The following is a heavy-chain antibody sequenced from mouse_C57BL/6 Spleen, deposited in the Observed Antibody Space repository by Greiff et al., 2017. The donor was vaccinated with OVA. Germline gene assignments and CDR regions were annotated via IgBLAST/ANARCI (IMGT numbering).Heavy chain of an antibody. CDR2: ISGGGGNT. J-gene: IGHJ3*01. CDR1: GFTFSSYT. V-gene: IGHV5-9*01. CDR3: ARRSTMVTTGFAY. D-gene: IGHD2-2*01. Sequence: EVMLVESGGGLVKPGGSLKLSCAASGFTFSSYTMSWVRQTPETRLEWVATISGGGGNTYYPDSVKGRFTISRDNAKNTLYLQMSSLRSEDTALYYCARRSTMVTTGFAYWGQGTLVTVSA.